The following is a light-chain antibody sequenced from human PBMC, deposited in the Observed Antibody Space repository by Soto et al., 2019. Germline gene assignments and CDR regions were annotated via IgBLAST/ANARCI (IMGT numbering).Light chain of an antibody. J-gene: IGKJ1*01. CDR1: QRVSSR. V-gene: IGKV1-5*03. CDR3: QQHNSYSGA. CDR2: NAS. Sequence: DSGRPQSTYTLSASVGDRATITCRASQRVSSRLAWYQQKPGKAPKLLIYNASSLEGGVPSRFSGSGSGTEFTLTISSLQPDDFATDYCQQHNSYSGAFGQGTKVDIK.